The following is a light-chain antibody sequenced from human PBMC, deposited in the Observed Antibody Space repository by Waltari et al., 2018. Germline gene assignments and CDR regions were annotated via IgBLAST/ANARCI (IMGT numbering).Light chain of an antibody. CDR1: QSVLYSSDNRNY. V-gene: IGKV4-1*01. CDR2: WAS. CDR3: QQYYFTPPYT. Sequence: DIVMTQSPDALAVSLGDRATINCKSSQSVLYSSDNRNYLAWYQQKPGQPPKLLIYWASTRESGVPDRFSGSGSGTDFTLTISSLQAEDVAVCYCQQYYFTPPYTFGQGTKLEI. J-gene: IGKJ2*01.